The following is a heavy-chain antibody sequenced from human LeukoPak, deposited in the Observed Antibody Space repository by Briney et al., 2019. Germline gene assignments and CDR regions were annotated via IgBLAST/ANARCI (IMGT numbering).Heavy chain of an antibody. CDR3: ARDWLRMFDSSGPFDF. CDR2: IYHSGST. V-gene: IGHV4-4*02. CDR1: GGSISSSNW. D-gene: IGHD3-22*01. J-gene: IGHJ4*02. Sequence: SETLSLTCAVSGGSISSSNWWSWVRQPPGKGLEWIGEIYHSGSTNYNPSLKSRVTISVDKSKNQFSLKLSSVTAADTAVYYCARDWLRMFDSSGPFDFWGQGILVTVSS.